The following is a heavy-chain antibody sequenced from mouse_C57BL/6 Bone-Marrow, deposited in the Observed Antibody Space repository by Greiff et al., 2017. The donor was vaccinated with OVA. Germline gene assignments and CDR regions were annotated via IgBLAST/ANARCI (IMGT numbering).Heavy chain of an antibody. D-gene: IGHD1-3*01. CDR1: GYTFTSYW. J-gene: IGHJ4*01. CDR2: IHPNSGST. V-gene: IGHV1-64*01. CDR3: AIKGGYAMDY. Sequence: QVQLQQPGAELVKPGASVKLSCKASGYTFTSYWMHWVKQSPGQGLEWIGMIHPNSGSTNYNEKFKSKATLTVDKSSSTAYMQLSSLTSEDSAVYYCAIKGGYAMDYWGQGTSVTVSS.